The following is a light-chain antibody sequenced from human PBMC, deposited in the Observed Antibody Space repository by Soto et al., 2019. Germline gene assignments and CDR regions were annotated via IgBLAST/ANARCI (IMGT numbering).Light chain of an antibody. CDR2: DVS. J-gene: IGLJ2*01. Sequence: QSVLTQPASVSGSPGQSITISCTGTSSDVGGYNSVSWYQHHPGKAPKLMIYDVSVRPSGVSNRFSGSKSGNTASLTISGLQAEDEADYYCSSYTSSSTLVFGGGTKVTVL. CDR1: SSDVGGYNS. CDR3: SSYTSSSTLV. V-gene: IGLV2-14*03.